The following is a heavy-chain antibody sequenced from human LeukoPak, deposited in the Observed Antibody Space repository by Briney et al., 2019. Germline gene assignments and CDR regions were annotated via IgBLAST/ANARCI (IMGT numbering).Heavy chain of an antibody. Sequence: LVKVSCKASGVTFDSSDISWVRQAPGQGLEWMGGIIPIFGSAIYAQKFQDRVTITADTSTSTAYMELSSLRSEDTAVYYCARGLDVSSGHFDYWGQGTLVTVSS. CDR3: ARGLDVSSGHFDY. V-gene: IGHV1-69*06. D-gene: IGHD3-22*01. J-gene: IGHJ4*02. CDR2: IIPIFGSA. CDR1: GVTFDSSD.